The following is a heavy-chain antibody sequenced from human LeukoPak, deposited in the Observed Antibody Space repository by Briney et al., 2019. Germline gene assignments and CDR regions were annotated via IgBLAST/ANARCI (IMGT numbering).Heavy chain of an antibody. Sequence: PSETLSLTCTVSGGSISSSSYYRGWIRQPPGKGLEWIGSIYYSGSTYYNPSLKSRVTISVDTSKNQFSLKLSSVTAADTAVYYCARESVGEVTESQETRKYYFDYWGQGTLVTVSS. CDR2: IYYSGST. V-gene: IGHV4-39*07. J-gene: IGHJ4*02. D-gene: IGHD1-26*01. CDR1: GGSISSSSYY. CDR3: ARESVGEVTESQETRKYYFDY.